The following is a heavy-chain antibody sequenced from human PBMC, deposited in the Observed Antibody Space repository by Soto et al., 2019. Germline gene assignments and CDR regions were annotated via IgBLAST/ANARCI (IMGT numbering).Heavy chain of an antibody. Sequence: SQTLSLTCAISGDSVSTNIAAWSWIRQSPSRGLEWLGRTLYRSSKWYNEYAVSVKSRKTINPDTSKNQFSLQLNSVTPEDTAVYYCARDAAPTLNYPHGMDVWGQGTAVTVSS. CDR1: GDSVSTNIAA. CDR3: ARDAAPTLNYPHGMDV. V-gene: IGHV6-1*01. CDR2: TLYRSSKWYN. J-gene: IGHJ6*02. D-gene: IGHD1-7*01.